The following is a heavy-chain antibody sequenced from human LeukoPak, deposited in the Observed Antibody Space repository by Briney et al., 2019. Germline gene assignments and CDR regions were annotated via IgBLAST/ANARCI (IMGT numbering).Heavy chain of an antibody. J-gene: IGHJ4*02. CDR1: GGSFSAYY. Sequence: PSETLSLTCAVYGGSFSAYYWSWIRQPPGKGLEWIGEINHSGSTNYNPSLKSRFTISVETSKNQFSLKLSSVTAADTAVYYCARGRHCSGGSCYSGYYFDYWGQGTLVTVSS. CDR3: ARGRHCSGGSCYSGYYFDY. CDR2: INHSGST. D-gene: IGHD2-15*01. V-gene: IGHV4-34*01.